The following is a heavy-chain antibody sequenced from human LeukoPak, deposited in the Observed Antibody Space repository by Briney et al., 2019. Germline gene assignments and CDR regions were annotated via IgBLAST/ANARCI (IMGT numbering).Heavy chain of an antibody. Sequence: PGGSLRLSCSASGFTFSDYWMHWVRQAPGKGLVWVSRIDLAGEYTTYADSVKGRFTISRDNARNTLYLQMNSLTVEDTAVYFCARSLVVGGTRPNDYWGQGTLVTVAS. CDR1: GFTFSDYW. CDR2: IDLAGEYT. J-gene: IGHJ4*02. D-gene: IGHD2-15*01. V-gene: IGHV3-74*01. CDR3: ARSLVVGGTRPNDY.